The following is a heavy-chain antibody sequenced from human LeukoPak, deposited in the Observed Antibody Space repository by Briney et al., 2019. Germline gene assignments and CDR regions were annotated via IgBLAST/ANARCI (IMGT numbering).Heavy chain of an antibody. CDR1: GFAFSVYG. J-gene: IGHJ4*02. CDR3: ARDSCGSPSCYDY. V-gene: IGHV3-33*08. Sequence: GGSLRLSCTASGFAFSVYGMHWVRQAPGKGLEWVAIIWYDGNKEYYADSVKGRFTISRDNSKNTLYLQMNSLRAEDTAVYYCARDSCGSPSCYDYWAREPWSPFPQ. D-gene: IGHD2-2*01. CDR2: IWYDGNKE.